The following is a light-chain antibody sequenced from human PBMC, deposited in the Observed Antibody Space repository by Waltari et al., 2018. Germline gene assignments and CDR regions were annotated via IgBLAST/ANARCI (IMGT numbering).Light chain of an antibody. J-gene: IGLJ1*01. Sequence: QSALTQPASVSGSPGQSITIFCTGTSSDVGGYDYVSWYQQHPGKAPKLMIYDVRTRPAGVSNRFSGSKSGNPASLTISGLRAEDEADYYCGSYTSSSTLVFGTGTKVTVL. CDR2: DVR. V-gene: IGLV2-14*03. CDR3: GSYTSSSTLV. CDR1: SSDVGGYDY.